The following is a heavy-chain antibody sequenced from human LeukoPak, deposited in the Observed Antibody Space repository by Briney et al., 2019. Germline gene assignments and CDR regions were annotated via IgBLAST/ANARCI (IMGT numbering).Heavy chain of an antibody. CDR3: AREGWYSTYYYYGMDV. J-gene: IGHJ6*04. Sequence: SVKVSCKASGGTFSSYAISWVRQAPGQGLEWMGGIIPIFGTANYAQKFQGRVAITADESTSTAYMELSSLRSEDTAVYYCAREGWYSTYYYYGMDVWGKGTTVTVSS. CDR1: GGTFSSYA. CDR2: IIPIFGTA. D-gene: IGHD6-13*01. V-gene: IGHV1-69*13.